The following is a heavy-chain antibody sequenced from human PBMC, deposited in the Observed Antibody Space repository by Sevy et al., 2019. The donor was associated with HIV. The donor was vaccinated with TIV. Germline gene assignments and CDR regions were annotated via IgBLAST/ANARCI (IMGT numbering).Heavy chain of an antibody. Sequence: GGSLRLSCAASGFSFSAYWMNWVRQAPGKGLEWVANIKPEGSDKHYLDSAEGRFTITRDNAQNSLYLQMNSLRVEDTAMYYCAQESFGRFDSWGQGTLVTVSS. CDR1: GFSFSAYW. CDR2: IKPEGSDK. V-gene: IGHV3-7*01. D-gene: IGHD1-26*01. J-gene: IGHJ4*02. CDR3: AQESFGRFDS.